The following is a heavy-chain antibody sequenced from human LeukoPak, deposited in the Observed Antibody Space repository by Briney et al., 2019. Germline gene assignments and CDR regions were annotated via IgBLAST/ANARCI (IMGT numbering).Heavy chain of an antibody. V-gene: IGHV3-21*01. CDR2: ISSSSSYI. D-gene: IGHD2-21*02. Sequence: GGSLRLSCAASGFTFSSYSINWVRQAPGKGLEWVSSISSSSSYIYYADSVKGRFTISRDNAKNSLYLQMNSLRAEDTAVYYCAREGAYCGGDCYFDAFDIWGQGTMVTVSS. J-gene: IGHJ3*02. CDR3: AREGAYCGGDCYFDAFDI. CDR1: GFTFSSYS.